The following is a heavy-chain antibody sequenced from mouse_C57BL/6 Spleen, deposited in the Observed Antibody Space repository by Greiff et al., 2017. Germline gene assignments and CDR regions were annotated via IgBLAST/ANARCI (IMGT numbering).Heavy chain of an antibody. V-gene: IGHV1-72*01. CDR1: GYTFTSYW. Sequence: VQLQQPGAELVKPGASVKLSCKASGYTFTSYWMHWVKQRPGRGLEWIGRIVPNSGGTKYNEKFKSKATLTVDKPSSTAYMQLSRLTSEDAAVYYCARGELGLGWYFDVWGTGTTVTVSS. J-gene: IGHJ1*03. CDR2: IVPNSGGT. D-gene: IGHD4-1*01. CDR3: ARGELGLGWYFDV.